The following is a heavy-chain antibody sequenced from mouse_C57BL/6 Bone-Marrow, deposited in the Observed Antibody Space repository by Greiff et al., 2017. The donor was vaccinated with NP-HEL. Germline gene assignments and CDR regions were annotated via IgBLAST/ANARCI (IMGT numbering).Heavy chain of an antibody. CDR3: ARWVYGSSFYWYFDV. D-gene: IGHD1-1*01. Sequence: VQLQQSGPVLVKPGASVKMSCKASGYTFTDYYMNWVKPSHGKSLEWIGVINPYNGGTSYNQKFKGKATLTVDQSSSTAYMELNSLTSEDSAVYYCARWVYGSSFYWYFDVWGTGTTVTVSS. CDR2: INPYNGGT. J-gene: IGHJ1*03. V-gene: IGHV1-19*01. CDR1: GYTFTDYY.